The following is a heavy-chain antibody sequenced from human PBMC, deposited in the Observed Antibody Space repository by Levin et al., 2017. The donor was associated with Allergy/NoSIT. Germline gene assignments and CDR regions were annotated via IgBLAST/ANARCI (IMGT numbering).Heavy chain of an antibody. CDR2: ISSSSSYI. V-gene: IGHV3-21*01. CDR3: ASERYCSGGSCYSVDY. CDR1: GFTFSSYS. Sequence: GGSLRLSCAASGFTFSSYSMNWVRQAPGKGLEWVSSISSSSSYIYYADSVKGRFTISRDNAKNSLYLQMNSLRAEDTAVYYCASERYCSGGSCYSVDYWGQGTLVTVSS. J-gene: IGHJ4*02. D-gene: IGHD2-15*01.